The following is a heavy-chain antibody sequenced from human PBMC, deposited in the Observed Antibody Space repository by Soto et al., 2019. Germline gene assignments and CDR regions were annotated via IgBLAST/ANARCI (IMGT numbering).Heavy chain of an antibody. J-gene: IGHJ4*02. CDR1: GYTFTSYT. CDR3: ARSQGNSPAY. D-gene: IGHD4-4*01. Sequence: VSVKVCCKASGYTFTSYTIIWVRQAPGQELEWMGWISGHNGNANYAQKVQGRVTMTTDTSTSTAYMELRSLRSDDTAVYYCARSQGNSPAYWAQGTLVPVS. V-gene: IGHV1-18*01. CDR2: ISGHNGNA.